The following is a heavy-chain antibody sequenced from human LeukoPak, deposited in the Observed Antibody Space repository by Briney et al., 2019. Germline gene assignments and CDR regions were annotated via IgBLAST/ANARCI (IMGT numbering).Heavy chain of an antibody. CDR1: GFTFSSYS. Sequence: PGGSLRLSCAASGFTFSSYSMNWVRQAPGKGLEWVSSISSSSSYIYYADSVKGRFTISRDNAKNSLYLQMNSLRAEDTALYYCARDRMYDFWSGYYTDFDYYYYMDVWGKGTTVTVSS. D-gene: IGHD3-3*01. V-gene: IGHV3-21*04. CDR2: ISSSSSYI. J-gene: IGHJ6*03. CDR3: ARDRMYDFWSGYYTDFDYYYYMDV.